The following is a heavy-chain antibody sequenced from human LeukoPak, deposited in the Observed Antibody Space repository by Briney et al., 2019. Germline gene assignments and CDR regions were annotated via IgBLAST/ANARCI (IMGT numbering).Heavy chain of an antibody. CDR3: ARDVVVVPAAIHYGMDV. CDR2: INHRGRT. V-gene: IGHV4-34*01. CDR1: GGSFSDYF. Sequence: SETLSLTCAVYGGSFSDYFWGWIRQPPGKGLEWIGEINHRGRTYSNPSLKSRVTISVDTSKNQFSLNLSSVTAADTAVYYCARDVVVVPAAIHYGMDVWGQGTTVTVSS. J-gene: IGHJ6*02. D-gene: IGHD2-2*01.